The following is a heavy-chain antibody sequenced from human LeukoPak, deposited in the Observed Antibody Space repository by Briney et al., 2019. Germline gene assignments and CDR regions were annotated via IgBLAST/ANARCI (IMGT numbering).Heavy chain of an antibody. CDR1: GGSISSGGYY. V-gene: IGHV4-31*03. CDR2: IYYSGST. Sequence: KTSQTLSLTCTVSGGSISSGGYYWSWIRQHPGKGLEWIGYIYYSGSTYYNPSLKSRVTISVDTSKNQFSLKLSSVTAADTAVYYCARHPLGYCSGGSCPRFDPWGQGTLVTVSS. CDR3: ARHPLGYCSGGSCPRFDP. D-gene: IGHD2-15*01. J-gene: IGHJ5*02.